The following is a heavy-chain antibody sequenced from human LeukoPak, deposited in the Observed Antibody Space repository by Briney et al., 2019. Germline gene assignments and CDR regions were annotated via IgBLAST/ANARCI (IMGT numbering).Heavy chain of an antibody. J-gene: IGHJ4*02. CDR1: GFTFSSYG. V-gene: IGHV3-30*02. CDR3: AKVPFLVATIAPPPFFDY. D-gene: IGHD5-12*01. CDR2: IRYDGSNK. Sequence: PGGSLRLSCAASGFTFSSYGMHWVRQAPGKGLEWVAFIRYDGSNKYYADSVKGRFTISRDNSKNTLYLQMNSLRAADTAVYYCAKVPFLVATIAPPPFFDYWGQGTLVTVSS.